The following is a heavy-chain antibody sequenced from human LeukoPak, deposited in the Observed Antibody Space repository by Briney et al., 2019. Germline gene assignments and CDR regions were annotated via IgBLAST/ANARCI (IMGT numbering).Heavy chain of an antibody. D-gene: IGHD4-17*01. J-gene: IGHJ4*02. CDR1: GGTFSSYA. CDR3: AREGYTTVTPDY. CDR2: IIPIFGTA. V-gene: IGHV1-69*06. Sequence: SVKASCKASGGTFSSYAISWVRQAPGQGLEWMGGIIPIFGTANYAQKLQGRVTITADKSTSTAYMELSSLRSDDTAVYYCAREGYTTVTPDYWGQGTLVTVSS.